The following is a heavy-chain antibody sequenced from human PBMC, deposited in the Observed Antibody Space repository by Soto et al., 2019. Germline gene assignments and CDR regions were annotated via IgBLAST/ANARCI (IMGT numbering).Heavy chain of an antibody. CDR3: ARAGYTSGWYEYAFDI. CDR1: GFTFSSYG. Sequence: GGSLRLSCAASGFTFSSYGMHWVRQAPGKGLEWVAVISYDGSNKYYADSVKGRFTISRDNAKNTLYLQMKSLRAEDTAVYYCARAGYTSGWYEYAFDIWGQGTMVTVSS. CDR2: ISYDGSNK. V-gene: IGHV3-30*03. D-gene: IGHD6-19*01. J-gene: IGHJ3*02.